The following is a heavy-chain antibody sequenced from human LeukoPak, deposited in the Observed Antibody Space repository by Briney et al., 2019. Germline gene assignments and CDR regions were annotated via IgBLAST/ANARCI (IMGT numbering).Heavy chain of an antibody. CDR2: LNTDGRIT. D-gene: IGHD1-1*01. CDR1: EFTLRRHW. J-gene: IGHJ3*01. Sequence: GGSLRLSCAASEFTLRRHWMHWVRQAPGKGLVWVSRLNTDGRITYYADSVKGRFTISRDSAKNTLYLQLDSLRAEDTAVYYCARGSNNWNDEHAFDVWGQGTMVTVSS. CDR3: ARGSNNWNDEHAFDV. V-gene: IGHV3-74*01.